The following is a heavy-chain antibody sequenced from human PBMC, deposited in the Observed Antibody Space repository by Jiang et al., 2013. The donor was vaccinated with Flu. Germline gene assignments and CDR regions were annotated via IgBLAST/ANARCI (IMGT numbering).Heavy chain of an antibody. J-gene: IGHJ4*02. D-gene: IGHD1-7*01. V-gene: IGHV1-24*01. CDR2: ET. Sequence: ETVYAQEFQGRVTMTEDTSSDTAYMELSSLRSEDTAVYYCAAGNYSPYFFDFWGQGTLVTVSS. CDR3: AAGNYSPYFFDF.